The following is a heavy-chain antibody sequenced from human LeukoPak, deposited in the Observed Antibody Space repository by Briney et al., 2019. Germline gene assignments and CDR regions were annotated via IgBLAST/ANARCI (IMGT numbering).Heavy chain of an antibody. J-gene: IGHJ4*02. Sequence: GASVKVSFKASGYTFTSYDINWVRQATGQGLEWMGWMNPNSGNTGYAQKFQGRVTMTRNTSISTAYMELSSLRSEDTAVYYLARGSWFGEYTFDYWGQGTLVTVSS. D-gene: IGHD3-10*01. V-gene: IGHV1-8*01. CDR1: GYTFTSYD. CDR2: MNPNSGNT. CDR3: ARGSWFGEYTFDY.